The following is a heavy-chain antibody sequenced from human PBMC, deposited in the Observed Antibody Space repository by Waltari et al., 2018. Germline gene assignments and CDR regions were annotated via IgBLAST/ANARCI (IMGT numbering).Heavy chain of an antibody. D-gene: IGHD7-27*01. J-gene: IGHJ4*02. CDR1: GNTIPGYH. V-gene: IGHV1-2*02. Sequence: VQLVKSGAEVKNPGASVRLPCKLTGNTIPGYHLHWVRQAPGQGLEFLGWMHPANGGTRYTQKFQGRVALTRDTSIETSYMELSRLTSEDTAIYFCALLPNFNEYLFDFWGQGTLVTVSS. CDR2: MHPANGGT. CDR3: ALLPNFNEYLFDF.